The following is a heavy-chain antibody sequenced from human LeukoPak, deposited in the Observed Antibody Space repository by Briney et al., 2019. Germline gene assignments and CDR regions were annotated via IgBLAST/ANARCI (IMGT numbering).Heavy chain of an antibody. J-gene: IGHJ3*02. CDR1: GFTFSSYG. CDR3: WGYNCNVMDGFDI. Sequence: GGSLRLSCAASGFTFSSYGMHWVRQAPGKGLEWVAVISYDGSNKYYADSVKGRFTISRDNSKNTLYLQMNSLRAEDTAVYYCWGYNCNVMDGFDIWGQGTMVTVSS. D-gene: IGHD1-1*01. CDR2: ISYDGSNK. V-gene: IGHV3-30*03.